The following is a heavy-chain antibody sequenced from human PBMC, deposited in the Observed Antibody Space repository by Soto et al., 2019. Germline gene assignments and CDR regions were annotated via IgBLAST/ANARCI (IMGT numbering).Heavy chain of an antibody. CDR2: IGAYNGNT. CDR1: GYTFTSYG. Sequence: ASVKVSCKASGYTFTSYGISWVRQAPGQGLEWMGWIGAYNGNTNYAQKLQGRVTMTTDTSTSTAYMELRSLRSDDTAVYYCARTRPGIAVAPFDYWGQGTLVTVSS. V-gene: IGHV1-18*04. CDR3: ARTRPGIAVAPFDY. D-gene: IGHD6-19*01. J-gene: IGHJ4*02.